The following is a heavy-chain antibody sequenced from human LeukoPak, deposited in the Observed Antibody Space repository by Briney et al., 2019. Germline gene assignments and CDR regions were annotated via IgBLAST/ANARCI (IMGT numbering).Heavy chain of an antibody. CDR1: GGSISSYY. J-gene: IGHJ5*02. CDR2: IYTRGST. Sequence: PSETLSLTCTVSGGSISSYYWSWIRQPAGKGLEWIGRIYTRGSTNYNPSLKSRVTMSVDTSKNQFSLKLSSVTAADTAVYYCARAPGIAAAHNWFDPWGQGTLVTVSS. CDR3: ARAPGIAAAHNWFDP. D-gene: IGHD6-13*01. V-gene: IGHV4-4*07.